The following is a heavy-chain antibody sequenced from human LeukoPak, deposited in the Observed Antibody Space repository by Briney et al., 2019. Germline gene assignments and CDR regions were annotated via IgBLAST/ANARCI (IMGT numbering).Heavy chain of an antibody. Sequence: PSETLSLTCTVSGGSISSYYWSWIRQPPGKGLEWIGYIYYSGSTNYNPSLKSRVTISVDTSKNQFSLKLSSVTAADTAVYYCARTEDSGYVDYWGQGTLVTVSS. CDR3: ARTEDSGYVDY. D-gene: IGHD1-26*01. J-gene: IGHJ4*02. V-gene: IGHV4-59*12. CDR1: GGSISSYY. CDR2: IYYSGST.